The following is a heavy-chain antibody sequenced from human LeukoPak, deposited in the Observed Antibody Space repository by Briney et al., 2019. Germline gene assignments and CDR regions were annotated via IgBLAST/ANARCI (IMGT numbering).Heavy chain of an antibody. V-gene: IGHV3-21*01. CDR1: GFMFSRYT. Sequence: PGGSLRLSCAASGFMFSRYTMNWVRQAPGKGLEWVSSISSSSNHMYYADSVKGRFTISRDNARNSLYLQMYSLRAEDTAVYYCATPADTFDIWGQGTMVTVSA. CDR2: ISSSSNHM. J-gene: IGHJ3*02. CDR3: ATPADTFDI.